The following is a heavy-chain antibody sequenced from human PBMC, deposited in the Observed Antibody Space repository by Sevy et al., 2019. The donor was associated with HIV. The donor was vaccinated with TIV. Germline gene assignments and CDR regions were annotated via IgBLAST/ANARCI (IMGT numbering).Heavy chain of an antibody. CDR3: AGENAWGRGYS. CDR1: GGSITSLY. D-gene: IGHD1-26*01. CDR2: IYYNGHT. Sequence: SETLSLTCTVSGGSITSLYWNWIRQPPGKGLEWIANIYYNGHTNYNPSLKSRVTLSLDTSKNQFSLRLSSVTAADMAMYYCAGENAWGRGYSWGQGTLVTVSS. V-gene: IGHV4-59*08. J-gene: IGHJ4*02.